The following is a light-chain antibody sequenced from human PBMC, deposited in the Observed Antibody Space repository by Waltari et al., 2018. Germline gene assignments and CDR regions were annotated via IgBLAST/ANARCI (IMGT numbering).Light chain of an antibody. CDR1: SSDVGGYNY. V-gene: IGLV2-14*01. CDR3: SSYTSSTTVV. Sequence: QSALTQPASVSGSPGQSITISCTGSSSDVGGYNYVSWFQQHPGKAPKLMIYEVSNRPSGVSDRFSGSKSGNTASLTISGLQPEDEADYYCSSYTSSTTVVFG. CDR2: EVS. J-gene: IGLJ2*01.